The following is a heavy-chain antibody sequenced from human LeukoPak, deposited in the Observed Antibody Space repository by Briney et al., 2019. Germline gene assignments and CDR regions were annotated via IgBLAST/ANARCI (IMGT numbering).Heavy chain of an antibody. CDR3: NNREF. J-gene: IGHJ4*02. CDR2: ISYDGSNK. D-gene: IGHD3-10*01. V-gene: IGHV3-30*04. CDR1: GFTFSSYA. Sequence: PGRSLRLSCAASGFTFSSYAMHWVRQAPGKGLEWVAVISYDGSNKYYADSVKGRFTISRDNSKNTLYLQMNSLKTEDTAVYYCNNREFWGQGTLVTVSS.